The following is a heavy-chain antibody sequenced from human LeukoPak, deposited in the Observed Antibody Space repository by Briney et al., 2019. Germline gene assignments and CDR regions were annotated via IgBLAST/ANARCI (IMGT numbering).Heavy chain of an antibody. CDR3: ARGLYSSGDV. J-gene: IGHJ6*04. Sequence: PGGSLRLSCAASGFTVSNYDMHWVRQVTGKGLEWVSGIGTAGDTYYPDSVRGRFTISRENAKNSLFLQMNSLRAGDTAVYFCARGLYSSGDVWGIGTTVTVSS. V-gene: IGHV3-13*01. D-gene: IGHD3-10*01. CDR1: GFTVSNYD. CDR2: IGTAGDT.